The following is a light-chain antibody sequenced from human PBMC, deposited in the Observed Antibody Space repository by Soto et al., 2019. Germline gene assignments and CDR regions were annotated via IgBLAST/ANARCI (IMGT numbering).Light chain of an antibody. V-gene: IGKV3-20*01. CDR2: GAS. CDR1: QSVNTNY. J-gene: IGKJ5*01. CDR3: QQYGSSPIT. Sequence: ESVLTQSPGTLSLSPGERATLSCRASQSVNTNYLAWYQQKSGQAPRLLIYGASSRATGIPDRFSGSGSGTAFTLTISRLEPEDFAAYFCQQYGSSPITFGQGTRLEIK.